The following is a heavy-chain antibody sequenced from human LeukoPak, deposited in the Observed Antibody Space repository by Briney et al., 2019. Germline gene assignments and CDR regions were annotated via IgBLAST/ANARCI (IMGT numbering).Heavy chain of an antibody. Sequence: SVKVSCKASGGTFSCYAISWVRQAPGQGLEWMGGIIPIFGTANYAQKFQGRVTITADESTSTAYMELSSLRSEDTAVYYCARLFHYYDSSGYALDYWDQGTLVTVSS. CDR2: IIPIFGTA. V-gene: IGHV1-69*01. CDR3: ARLFHYYDSSGYALDY. J-gene: IGHJ4*02. D-gene: IGHD3-22*01. CDR1: GGTFSCYA.